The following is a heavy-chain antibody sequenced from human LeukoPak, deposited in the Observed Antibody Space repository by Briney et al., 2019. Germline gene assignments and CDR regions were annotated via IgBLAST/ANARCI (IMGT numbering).Heavy chain of an antibody. J-gene: IGHJ3*02. CDR3: ARRYCSDGICSHYGFDI. CDR1: GFTFNSYV. D-gene: IGHD2-15*01. V-gene: IGHV3-66*04. CDR2: IYSGGST. Sequence: HSGGSLRLSCAASGFTFNSYVMTWVRQAPGKGLEWVSLIYSGGSTYYADSVKGRFTISRDNSKNTLYFQMNSLRAEDTAVYYCARRYCSDGICSHYGFDIWGQGTMVTVSS.